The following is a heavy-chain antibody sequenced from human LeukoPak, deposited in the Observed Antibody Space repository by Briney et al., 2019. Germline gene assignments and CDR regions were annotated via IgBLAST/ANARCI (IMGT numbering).Heavy chain of an antibody. CDR2: IYSGGST. J-gene: IGHJ4*02. V-gene: IGHV3-53*01. CDR3: ARENGYRYDY. D-gene: IGHD5-18*01. CDR1: GFTFSTYG. Sequence: GGSLRLSCAASGFTFSTYGMHWVRQAPGKGLEWVSVIYSGGSTYYADSVKGRFTISRDNSKNTLYLQMNSLRAEDTALYYCARENGYRYDYWGQGTLVTVSS.